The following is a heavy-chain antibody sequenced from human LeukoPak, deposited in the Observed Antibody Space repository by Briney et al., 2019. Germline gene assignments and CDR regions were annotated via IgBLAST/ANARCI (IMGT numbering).Heavy chain of an antibody. CDR3: ARVRGYSYGGCEYDY. J-gene: IGHJ4*02. CDR2: ISSSSSTI. D-gene: IGHD5-18*01. CDR1: GFTFSSYS. Sequence: SGGSLRLSCAASGFTFSSYSMNWVRQAPGKGLEWVSYISSSSSTIYYADPVKGRFTISRDNAKNSLYLQMNSLRDEDTAVYYCARVRGYSYGGCEYDYWGQGTLVTVSS. V-gene: IGHV3-48*02.